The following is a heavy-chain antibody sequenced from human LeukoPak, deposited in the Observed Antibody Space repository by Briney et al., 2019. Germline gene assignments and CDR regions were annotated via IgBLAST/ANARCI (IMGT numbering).Heavy chain of an antibody. D-gene: IGHD1-26*01. CDR1: GFTFSSYS. V-gene: IGHV3-48*04. CDR2: ISSSSTI. Sequence: RGSLRLSCAASGFTFSSYSMNWVRQAPGKGLEWVSYISSSSTIYYADSVKGRFTISRDNAKNSLYLQMNSLRAEDTAVYYCARDITVGASRDAFDIWGQGTMVTVSS. J-gene: IGHJ3*02. CDR3: ARDITVGASRDAFDI.